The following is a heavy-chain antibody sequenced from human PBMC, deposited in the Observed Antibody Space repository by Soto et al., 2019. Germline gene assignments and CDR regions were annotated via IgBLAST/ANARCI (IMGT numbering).Heavy chain of an antibody. J-gene: IGHJ6*02. D-gene: IGHD2-2*01. V-gene: IGHV1-18*01. Sequence: ASVKVSCKASGYTFTSYGISWVRQAPGQGLEWMGWISAYNGNTNYAQKLQGRVTMTTDTSTSTAYMELRSLRSDDTAVYYCARGGGYCSSTSCFYYYYGMDVWGQGTTVTVYS. CDR2: ISAYNGNT. CDR1: GYTFTSYG. CDR3: ARGGGYCSSTSCFYYYYGMDV.